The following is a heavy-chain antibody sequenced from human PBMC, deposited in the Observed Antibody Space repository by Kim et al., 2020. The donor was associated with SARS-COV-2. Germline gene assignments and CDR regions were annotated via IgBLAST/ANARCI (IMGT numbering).Heavy chain of an antibody. CDR3: ASQPDY. J-gene: IGHJ4*02. V-gene: IGHV4-30-4*01. Sequence: YYSGSTYYNPSLKSRVTISLDTSKNQFSLKVSSVTAVDTAVYYCASQPDYWGQGTLVTVSS. CDR2: YYSGST.